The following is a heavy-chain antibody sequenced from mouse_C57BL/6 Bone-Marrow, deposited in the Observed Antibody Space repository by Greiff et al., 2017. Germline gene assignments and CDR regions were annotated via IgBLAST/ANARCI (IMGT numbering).Heavy chain of an antibody. J-gene: IGHJ4*01. CDR3: GTTVVDYAMDY. CDR2: ISRGGDYI. CDR1: GFTFSSYA. D-gene: IGHD1-1*01. Sequence: EVQGVESGEGLVKPGGSLKLSCAASGFTFSSYAMSWVRQTPEKRLEWVAYISRGGDYIYYADTVKGRFTISRDNARNTLYLQMSSLKSEDTAVYYSGTTVVDYAMDYWGQGTSVTVSS. V-gene: IGHV5-9-1*02.